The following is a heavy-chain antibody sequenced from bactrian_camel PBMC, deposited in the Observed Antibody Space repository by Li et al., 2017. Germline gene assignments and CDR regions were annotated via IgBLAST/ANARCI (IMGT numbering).Heavy chain of an antibody. CDR2: IDIGGST. D-gene: IGHD4*01. CDR1: GFIGSSYY. J-gene: IGHJ7*01. V-gene: IGHV3S53*01. Sequence: HVQLVESGGGSVQAGGSLRLSCSASGFIGSSYYMAWFRQAPGREREGVASIDIGGSTNYADSVKGRFTISKGGGWSAVYLQMNNQNPEDTAMYYCAAARKLSDDFDVGTCDAYYYGMDYWGKGTQVTVS.